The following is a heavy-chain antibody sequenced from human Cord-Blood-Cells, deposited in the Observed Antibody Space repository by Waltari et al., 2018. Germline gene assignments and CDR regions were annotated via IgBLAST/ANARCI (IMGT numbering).Heavy chain of an antibody. D-gene: IGHD7-27*01. V-gene: IGHV4-39*01. Sequence: QLQLQESGPGLVKPSDTLSLTCTLPGGSISSSSSYWGWIPQPPGKGLEWIGSIYYSGSTYYNPSLKSRVTISVDTSKNQFSLKLSSVTAADTAVYYCARLGLELTGPFDYWGQGTLVTVSS. J-gene: IGHJ4*02. CDR1: GGSISSSSSY. CDR2: IYYSGST. CDR3: ARLGLELTGPFDY.